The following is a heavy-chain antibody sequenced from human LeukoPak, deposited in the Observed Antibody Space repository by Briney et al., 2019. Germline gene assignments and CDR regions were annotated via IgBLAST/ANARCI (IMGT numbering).Heavy chain of an antibody. D-gene: IGHD4-23*01. J-gene: IGHJ4*02. CDR1: GFTFSTYG. Sequence: GGSLRLSCAASGFTFSTYGMSWVRQAPGKGLEWVSATSARGGSTYYADSVRGRFTISRDNSKNTLYLQMSSLRAEDTAVYYCAKRSDYGGNWNYFDYWGQGTLVTVSS. V-gene: IGHV3-23*01. CDR3: AKRSDYGGNWNYFDY. CDR2: TSARGGST.